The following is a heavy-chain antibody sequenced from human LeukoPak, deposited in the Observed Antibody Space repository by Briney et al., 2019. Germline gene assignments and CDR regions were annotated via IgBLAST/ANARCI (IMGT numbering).Heavy chain of an antibody. Sequence: SGGSLRLSCAASGFTFSSYGMHWVRQAPGKGLEWVAVIRYDGSNEFYADSVKGRFTTSRDNSKNTLYLQMNSLRAEDTAVYYCARGAPGTNAFDIWGQGTMVTVSS. CDR3: ARGAPGTNAFDI. J-gene: IGHJ3*02. CDR1: GFTFSSYG. CDR2: IRYDGSNE. D-gene: IGHD6-13*01. V-gene: IGHV3-33*01.